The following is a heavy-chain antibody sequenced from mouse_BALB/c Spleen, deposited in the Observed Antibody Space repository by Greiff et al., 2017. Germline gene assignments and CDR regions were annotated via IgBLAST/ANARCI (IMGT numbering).Heavy chain of an antibody. CDR3: TRDREGIYGYLFDY. J-gene: IGHJ2*01. Sequence: EVNVVESGGGLVKPGGSLKLSCAASGFTFSSYTMSWVRQTPEKRLEWVATISSGGSYTYYPDSVKGRFTISRDNAKNTLYLQMSSLKSEDTAMYYCTRDREGIYGYLFDYWGQGTTLTVSS. V-gene: IGHV5-6-4*01. CDR1: GFTFSSYT. D-gene: IGHD2-2*01. CDR2: ISSGGSYT.